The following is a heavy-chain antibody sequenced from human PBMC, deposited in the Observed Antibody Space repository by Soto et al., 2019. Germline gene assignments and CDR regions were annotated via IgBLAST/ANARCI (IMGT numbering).Heavy chain of an antibody. CDR1: GCSISSGGYY. Sequence: QVQLQESGPGLLKPSQTLSLTCTVSGCSISSGGYYGSWIRQHPGKGLEWIGYIYYSGSTYYNPSLKSRFTKSVDTSKNQFSLKLSSVTAADTAVYYFARVPFPWGKGTLVTVSS. CDR3: ARVPFP. V-gene: IGHV4-31*03. D-gene: IGHD2-2*01. J-gene: IGHJ5*02. CDR2: IYYSGST.